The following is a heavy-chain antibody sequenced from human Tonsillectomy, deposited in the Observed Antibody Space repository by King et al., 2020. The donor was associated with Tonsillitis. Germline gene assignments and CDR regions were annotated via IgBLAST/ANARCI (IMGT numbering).Heavy chain of an antibody. CDR3: ANAGHYNSFDP. Sequence: VQLVESGAEVKKPGTSVRVSCKASGYTFTGYYIHWVRQAPGQGLEWMGWINPNSGDTNYAQKFQGRVTMTRDTSISTAYMDLNRLRSDDTAVYYCANAGHYNSFDPWGQGTLVTVSS. V-gene: IGHV1-2*02. D-gene: IGHD1-20*01. J-gene: IGHJ5*02. CDR2: INPNSGDT. CDR1: GYTFTGYY.